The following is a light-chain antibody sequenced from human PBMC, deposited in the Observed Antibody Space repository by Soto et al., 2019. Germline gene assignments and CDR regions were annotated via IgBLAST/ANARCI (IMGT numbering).Light chain of an antibody. CDR1: QSVSSY. J-gene: IGKJ2*01. Sequence: EIVLTQSPATLSLSPGERATLSCRASQSVSSYLAWYQQKRGQAPRLLIYDASNRATGIPARFSGSGSGTDFTLTISSLEPEDFAVYYCQQRSNWPSYTFGQGTKLDIK. V-gene: IGKV3-11*01. CDR3: QQRSNWPSYT. CDR2: DAS.